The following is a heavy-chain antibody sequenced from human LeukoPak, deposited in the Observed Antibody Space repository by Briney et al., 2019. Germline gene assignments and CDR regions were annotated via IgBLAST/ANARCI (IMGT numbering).Heavy chain of an antibody. Sequence: VASVKVSCKASGYTFTSYYMHWVRQAPGQGLEWMGIINPSGGSTSYAQKFQGRVTMTRDTSTSTVYMELSSLRSEDTAVYYCAREGMVYDSSGYFYNWFDPWGRGTLVTVSS. D-gene: IGHD3-22*01. V-gene: IGHV1-46*01. CDR1: GYTFTSYY. CDR3: AREGMVYDSSGYFYNWFDP. CDR2: INPSGGST. J-gene: IGHJ5*02.